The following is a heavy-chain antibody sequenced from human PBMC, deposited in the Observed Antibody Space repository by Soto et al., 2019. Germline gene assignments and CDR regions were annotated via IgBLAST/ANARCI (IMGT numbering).Heavy chain of an antibody. D-gene: IGHD2-8*01. CDR3: AGRYCTNGVCYTNYYYSIDV. CDR2: ITTSGGNT. Sequence: EVQLLESGGGLVQPGGSLRLSCAASGFTVSTYAMSWVRQAPGKGLEWVSTITTSGGNTYNADSVQGRFTIARDNCNNTLYLQMNSLRAEDTAVYYCAGRYCTNGVCYTNYYYSIDVWGKGTTVTVSS. CDR1: GFTVSTYA. V-gene: IGHV3-23*01. J-gene: IGHJ6*03.